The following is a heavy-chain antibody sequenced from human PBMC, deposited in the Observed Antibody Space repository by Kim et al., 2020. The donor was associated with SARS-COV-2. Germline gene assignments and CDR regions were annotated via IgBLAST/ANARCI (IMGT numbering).Heavy chain of an antibody. J-gene: IGHJ4*02. D-gene: IGHD2-15*01. CDR2: GNT. V-gene: IGHV1-18*01. CDR3: ARGVEEFDY. Sequence: GNTNYAQKLQGRVTMTTDTSTSTAYMELRSLRSDDTAVYYCARGVEEFDYWGQGTLVTVSS.